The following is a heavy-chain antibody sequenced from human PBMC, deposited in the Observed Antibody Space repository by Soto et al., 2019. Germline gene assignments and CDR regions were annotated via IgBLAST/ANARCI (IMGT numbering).Heavy chain of an antibody. CDR1: GFTFSSDW. J-gene: IGHJ4*02. CDR2: MNSDGSRT. CDR3: ARGPRGWYGFDY. Sequence: EVQLVESRGGLVQPGGSLRLSCAASGFTFSSDWMHWVRQAPGKGLVWVSRMNSDGSRTTYADSVKGRFTISRDNAKNTLYLQMNSLGAEDTAVYYCARGPRGWYGFDYWGQGTLVTVSS. D-gene: IGHD6-19*01. V-gene: IGHV3-74*01.